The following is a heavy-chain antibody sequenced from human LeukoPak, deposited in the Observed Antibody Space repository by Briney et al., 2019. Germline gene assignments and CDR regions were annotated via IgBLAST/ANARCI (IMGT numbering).Heavy chain of an antibody. CDR2: IIAILGIA. J-gene: IGHJ4*02. CDR3: ASSATYYYDSSGYYYIY. D-gene: IGHD3-22*01. CDR1: GGTFSIYA. V-gene: IGHV1-69*04. Sequence: SVTVSCTASGGTFSIYAISWVRQAPGQGVGWVGRIIAILGIANYTQKFQGRVTITADKSTTTAYMELSGLRSEDTAVYYCASSATYYYDSSGYYYIYWGQGTLVTVSS.